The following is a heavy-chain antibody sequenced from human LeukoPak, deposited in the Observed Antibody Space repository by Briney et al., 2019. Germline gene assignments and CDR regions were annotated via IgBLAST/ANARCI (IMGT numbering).Heavy chain of an antibody. D-gene: IGHD4-17*01. Sequence: PSETLSLTCTVSGGSISSSSYYWGWIRQPAGKGLEWIGRIYTSGSTNYNASLKSRVTISVDTSKNQFSLKLTSVTAADTAVYYCARGPHWVTGDYDAFDIWGQGTMVTVSS. J-gene: IGHJ3*02. V-gene: IGHV4-61*02. CDR2: IYTSGST. CDR1: GGSISSSSYY. CDR3: ARGPHWVTGDYDAFDI.